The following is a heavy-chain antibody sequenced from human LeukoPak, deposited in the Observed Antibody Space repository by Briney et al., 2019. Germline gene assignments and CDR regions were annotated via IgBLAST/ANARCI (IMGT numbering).Heavy chain of an antibody. CDR1: GGTYSSYA. Sequence: GASVKVSCKASGGTYSSYAISWVRQAPGQGLEWMVGIIPIFGTANYAQKLQGRVTMTTDTSTSTAYMELRSLRSDDTAVYYCARMILLLGDVLTVPPRGFDYWGQGTLVTVSS. CDR2: IIPIFGTA. V-gene: IGHV1-69*05. CDR3: ARMILLLGDVLTVPPRGFDY. D-gene: IGHD3-9*01. J-gene: IGHJ4*02.